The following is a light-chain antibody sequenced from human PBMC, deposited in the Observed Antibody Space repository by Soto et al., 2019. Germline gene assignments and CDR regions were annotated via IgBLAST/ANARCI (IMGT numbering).Light chain of an antibody. J-gene: IGKJ1*01. V-gene: IGKV3-15*01. CDR1: QSMNIH. Sequence: DIVMTQSPATLSVSPGERATLSCRASQSMNIHLAWYQNKPGQAPRLLIYDASTRATGVPPRFSGSGSGTEFTLTISSLQSEDFATYYCQHYQRWPPWTFGQGTRLEIK. CDR2: DAS. CDR3: QHYQRWPPWT.